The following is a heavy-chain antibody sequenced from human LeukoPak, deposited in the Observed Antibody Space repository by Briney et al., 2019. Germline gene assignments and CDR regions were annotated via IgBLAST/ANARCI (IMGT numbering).Heavy chain of an antibody. CDR3: AKDLVGYYYDSSGYYDY. V-gene: IGHV3-30*02. CDR2: IRYDESNE. CDR1: GFTFSSYG. J-gene: IGHJ4*02. Sequence: GGPLRHSCAASGFTFSSYGMHWVRQAPGKALEEVAFIRYDESNEYYEDSVKSGFTISRDNSKNTLYLQMNSLRAEDTAVYYCAKDLVGYYYDSSGYYDYWGQGTLVTVSS. D-gene: IGHD3-22*01.